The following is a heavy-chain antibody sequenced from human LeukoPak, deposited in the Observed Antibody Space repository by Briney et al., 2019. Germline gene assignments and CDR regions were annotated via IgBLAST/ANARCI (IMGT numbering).Heavy chain of an antibody. CDR3: ARLHYVWGSYRPAEYFQH. J-gene: IGHJ1*01. CDR1: GGSISSSSYY. V-gene: IGHV4-39*01. CDR2: IYYSGST. Sequence: PSETLSLTCTVSGGSISSSSYYWGWIRQPPGKGLEWIGSIYYSGSTYYNPSLKSRVTISVDTSKNQFSLKLSSVTAADTAVYYCARLHYVWGSYRPAEYFQHWGQGTLVTVSS. D-gene: IGHD3-16*02.